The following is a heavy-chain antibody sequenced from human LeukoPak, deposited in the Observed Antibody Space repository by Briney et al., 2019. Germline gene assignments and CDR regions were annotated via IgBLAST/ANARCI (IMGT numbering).Heavy chain of an antibody. D-gene: IGHD3-10*01. Sequence: GESLKISCKGSGYSFTSYWIGWVRQMPGKGLEWMGIIYPGDSDTRYSPSFQGQVTISADKSISTAYLQWSSLKASDTAMYYCARHRGGSGSYYNVFVYWGQGTLVTASS. CDR3: ARHRGGSGSYYNVFVY. J-gene: IGHJ4*02. CDR1: GYSFTSYW. V-gene: IGHV5-51*01. CDR2: IYPGDSDT.